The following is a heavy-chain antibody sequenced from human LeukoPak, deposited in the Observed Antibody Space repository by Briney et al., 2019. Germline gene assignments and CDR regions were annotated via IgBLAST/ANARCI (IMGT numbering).Heavy chain of an antibody. CDR2: IYYRGNT. V-gene: IGHV4-39*01. CDR1: GGSITDTSYF. D-gene: IGHD6-13*01. J-gene: IGHJ4*02. CDR3: ARRKVAAEIDY. Sequence: SETLSLTCTVSGGSITDTSYFWGWIRQPPGKGLEWIGSIYYRGNTYYSPSLKSRVTLFADTSKNQFSLKLSSVTAADTAIYYCARRKVAAEIDYWGQGTLVTVSS.